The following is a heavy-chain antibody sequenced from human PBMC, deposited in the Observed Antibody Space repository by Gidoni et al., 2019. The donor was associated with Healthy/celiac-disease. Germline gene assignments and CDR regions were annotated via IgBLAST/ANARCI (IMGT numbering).Heavy chain of an antibody. J-gene: IGHJ6*02. CDR1: GFTFSSYG. CDR3: ARVRRGGYSPPPGYYYGMDV. CDR2: IWYDGSNK. V-gene: IGHV3-33*01. D-gene: IGHD2-15*01. Sequence: QVQLVESGGGVVQPGRSLRLSCAASGFTFSSYGMHWVRQAPGKGLEGVAVIWYDGSNKYYADSVKGRFTISRDNSKNTLYLQMNSLRAEDTAVYYCARVRRGGYSPPPGYYYGMDVWGQGTTVTVSS.